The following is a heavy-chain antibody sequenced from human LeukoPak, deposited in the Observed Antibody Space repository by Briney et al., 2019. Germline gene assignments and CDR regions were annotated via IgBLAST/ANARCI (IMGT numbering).Heavy chain of an antibody. Sequence: KPSETLSLTCTVSGGSISSGDYYWSWIRQPPGKGLEWIGYIYYSGSTYYNPSLKSRVTISVDTSKNQFSLKLSSVTAADTAVYYCARATLGLGGDAFDIWGQGTMVTVSS. V-gene: IGHV4-30-4*01. CDR2: IYYSGST. J-gene: IGHJ3*02. CDR1: GGSISSGDYY. D-gene: IGHD3/OR15-3a*01. CDR3: ARATLGLGGDAFDI.